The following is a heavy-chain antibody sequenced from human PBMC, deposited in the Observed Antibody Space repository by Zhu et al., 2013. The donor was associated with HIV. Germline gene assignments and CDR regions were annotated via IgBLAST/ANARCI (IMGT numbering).Heavy chain of an antibody. CDR1: GYTLTELS. CDR3: ATMSPIPLYYYDSSGPRAFDI. J-gene: IGHJ3*02. V-gene: IGHV1-24*01. D-gene: IGHD3-22*01. CDR2: FDPEDGET. Sequence: QVQLVQSGAEVKKPGASVKVSCKVSGYTLTELSMHWVRQTPGKGLEWMGGFDPEDGETIYAQKFQGRVTMTEDTSTDTAYMDLSSLRSEDTAVYYCATMSPIPLYYYDSSGPRAFDIWAKGQWSPSLQ.